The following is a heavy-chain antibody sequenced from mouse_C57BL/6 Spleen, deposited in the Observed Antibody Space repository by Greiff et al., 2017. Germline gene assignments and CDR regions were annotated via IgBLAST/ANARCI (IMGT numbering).Heavy chain of an antibody. D-gene: IGHD2-4*01. J-gene: IGHJ2*01. Sequence: EVQLQQSGAELVRPGASVKSSCTASGFNIKDYYMHWVKQRPEQGLEWIGRIDPEDGDTEYAPKFQGKATMTADTSSNTAYLQLSSLTSEDTAVYYCTTLDYALYYFDYWGQGTTLTVSS. CDR2: IDPEDGDT. V-gene: IGHV14-1*01. CDR1: GFNIKDYY. CDR3: TTLDYALYYFDY.